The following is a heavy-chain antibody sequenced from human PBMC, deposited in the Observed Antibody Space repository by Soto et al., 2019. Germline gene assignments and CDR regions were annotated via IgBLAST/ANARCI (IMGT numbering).Heavy chain of an antibody. J-gene: IGHJ4*02. Sequence: EVQLLESGGGLVQPGGSLRLSCAASGFTFSSYAMSWVRQAPGKGLEWVSCISGSGDYTYFADSVKGRFTIFRDNSKKTLYLQMNSLGAEDRAVYYCATRYSSGPTGVCYWGQGTLGTVSS. CDR3: ATRYSSGPTGVCY. CDR1: GFTFSSYA. D-gene: IGHD3-22*01. CDR2: ISGSGDYT. V-gene: IGHV3-23*01.